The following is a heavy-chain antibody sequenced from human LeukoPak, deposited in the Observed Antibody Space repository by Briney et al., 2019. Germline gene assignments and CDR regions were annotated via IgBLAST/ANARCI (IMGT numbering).Heavy chain of an antibody. V-gene: IGHV3-53*01. CDR2: IYSGGST. Sequence: PGGSLRLSCAASGFTVSSNYMSWVRQAPGKGLEWVSVIYSGGSTFYADSVKGRFTISRDNSKNTLYLQMNSLRAEDTALYYCATLTTPHYYYYFGMDVWGQGTTVTVSS. D-gene: IGHD3-22*01. CDR1: GFTVSSNY. J-gene: IGHJ6*02. CDR3: ATLTTPHYYYYFGMDV.